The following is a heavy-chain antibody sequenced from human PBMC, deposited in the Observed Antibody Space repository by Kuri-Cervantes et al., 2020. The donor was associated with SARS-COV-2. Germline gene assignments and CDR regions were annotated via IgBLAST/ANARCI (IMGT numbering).Heavy chain of an antibody. V-gene: IGHV3-74*01. CDR2: INPDGSYT. D-gene: IGHD1-1*01. CDR1: GFTFSGHW. CDR3: VRDGDHWNFDY. Sequence: GESLKISCAASGFTFSGHWIHWVRQAPGKGLVWVSRINPDGSYTNNADSVKGQFTLSRDNAKNMLFLQMNSLRAEDTAVYYCVRDGDHWNFDYWGQGPLVPVSS. J-gene: IGHJ4*02.